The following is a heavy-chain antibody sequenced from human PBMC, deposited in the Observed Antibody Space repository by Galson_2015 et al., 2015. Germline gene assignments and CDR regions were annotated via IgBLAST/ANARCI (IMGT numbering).Heavy chain of an antibody. V-gene: IGHV3-30*18. CDR1: GFTFSSYG. CDR3: AKEMWDIVVVVAATRGGYFDY. D-gene: IGHD2-15*01. CDR2: ISYDGSNK. J-gene: IGHJ4*02. Sequence: SLRLSCAASGFTFSSYGMHWVRQAPGKGLEWVAVISYDGSNKYYADSAKGRFTISRDNSKNTLYLQMNSLRAEDTAVYYCAKEMWDIVVVVAATRGGYFDYWGQGTLVTVSS.